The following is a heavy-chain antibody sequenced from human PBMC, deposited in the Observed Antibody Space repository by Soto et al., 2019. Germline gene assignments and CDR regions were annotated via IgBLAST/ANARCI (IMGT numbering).Heavy chain of an antibody. D-gene: IGHD2-2*02. J-gene: IGHJ4*02. CDR1: GDTIGSYY. CDR2: IYFTGST. V-gene: IGHV4-59*01. Sequence: LSLTCTVSGDTIGSYYWSWIRQPPGKGLEWIGYIYFTGSTNYNPTLKSRVTISVDTSKNQFSLRLSSVTAADTAVYYCARGSCSSASCYTGDSWGQGXLVTVYS. CDR3: ARGSCSSASCYTGDS.